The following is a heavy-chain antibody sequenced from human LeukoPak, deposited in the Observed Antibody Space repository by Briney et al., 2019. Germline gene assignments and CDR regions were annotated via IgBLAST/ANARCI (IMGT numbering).Heavy chain of an antibody. V-gene: IGHV4-61*02. J-gene: IGHJ5*02. CDR3: ARDGGYYDSSGFHNWFDP. CDR1: DGSISSGSYY. D-gene: IGHD3-22*01. CDR2: ISTSGST. Sequence: SGTLSLTCTVSDGSISSGSYYWTWIRQPAGKGLEWIGRISTSGSTNYNPSLKSRVTISGDTSKNQFSLKLNSVTAADTAVYYCARDGGYYDSSGFHNWFDPWGQGTLVTVSS.